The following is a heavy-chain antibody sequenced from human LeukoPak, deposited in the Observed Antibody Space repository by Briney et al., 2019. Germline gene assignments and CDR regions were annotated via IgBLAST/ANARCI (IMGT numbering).Heavy chain of an antibody. Sequence: GGSLRLSCSASGLTVTNAWMNWVRQAPGEGLDWVGRIASKTDGGATDYAAPVKGRFTISRDDSKNTLNLQMNSLKTKDTAVYYCTTYPMVYAINYWGQGTLVTVSS. J-gene: IGHJ4*02. CDR3: TTYPMVYAINY. V-gene: IGHV3-15*07. CDR1: GLTVTNAW. CDR2: IASKTDGGAT. D-gene: IGHD2-8*01.